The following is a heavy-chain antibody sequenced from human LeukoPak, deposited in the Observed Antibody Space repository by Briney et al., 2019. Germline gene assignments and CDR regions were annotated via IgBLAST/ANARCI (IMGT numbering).Heavy chain of an antibody. CDR2: IYYSGST. CDR1: GGSINSGGYS. CDR3: ARGIDYGSEYFQR. J-gene: IGHJ1*01. Sequence: SETLSLTCTVSGGSINSGGYSWSWIRQHPGKDLEWIGYIYYSGSTYYNPSLKSRVTISVDTSKNQFSLKLTSVTAADTAVYYCARGIDYGSEYFQRWGQGTLVTVSS. D-gene: IGHD4-17*01. V-gene: IGHV4-31*03.